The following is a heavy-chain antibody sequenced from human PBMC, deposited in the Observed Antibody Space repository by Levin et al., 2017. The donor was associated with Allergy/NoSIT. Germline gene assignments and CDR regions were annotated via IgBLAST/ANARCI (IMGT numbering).Heavy chain of an antibody. CDR2: ISGSGSAT. V-gene: IGHV3-23*01. D-gene: IGHD2-15*01. CDR3: AKLDDIVVVVGAALDY. CDR1: GLRFSSFA. J-gene: IGHJ4*02. Sequence: GESLKISCAASGLRFSSFAMNWVRQAPGKGLEWVSSISGSGSATHYADSVKGRFTISRDNSKNTVYLQMNSLRAEDTAVYYCAKLDDIVVVVGAALDYWGLGTLVTVSS.